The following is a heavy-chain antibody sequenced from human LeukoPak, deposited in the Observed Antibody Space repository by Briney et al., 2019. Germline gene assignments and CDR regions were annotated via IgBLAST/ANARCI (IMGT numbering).Heavy chain of an antibody. CDR1: GYXFTTYW. D-gene: IGHD6-13*01. CDR3: ARGLGYSGSWYFDY. Sequence: GESLKTSCNGSGYXFTTYWISWVRQMPGKGLEWMGRIDPGDSFTKYSPSFQGHVTISTDKSINTVYLHWSSLEASDTAMYYCARGLGYSGSWYFDYWGQGTLVTVSS. V-gene: IGHV5-10-1*01. CDR2: IDPGDSFT. J-gene: IGHJ4*02.